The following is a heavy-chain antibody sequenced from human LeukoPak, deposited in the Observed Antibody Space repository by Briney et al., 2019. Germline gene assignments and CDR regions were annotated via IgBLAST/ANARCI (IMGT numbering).Heavy chain of an antibody. D-gene: IGHD5-12*01. CDR1: GFTLGNYW. CDR2: INNDGSST. Sequence: GGSLRLSCVASGFTLGNYWMHWVRQAPGKGLVWVSHINNDGSSTNYADSVMGRFTISRDNARNTLYLQMNSVRVEDTGVYYCARDHGYAFDYWGQGTLVTDSS. CDR3: ARDHGYAFDY. V-gene: IGHV3-74*01. J-gene: IGHJ4*02.